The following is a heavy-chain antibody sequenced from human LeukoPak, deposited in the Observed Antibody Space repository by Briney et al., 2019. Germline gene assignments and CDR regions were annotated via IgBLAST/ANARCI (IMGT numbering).Heavy chain of an antibody. Sequence: EASVKVSCKASGYTFTSYGIRWVRQAPGQGLEWMGWISAYNGNKNYAQKLQGRVTMTTDTSTSTAYMELRSLRSDDTAVYYCARPSRNYGMDVWGQGTTVTVSS. CDR1: GYTFTSYG. CDR3: ARPSRNYGMDV. D-gene: IGHD6-13*01. V-gene: IGHV1-18*01. J-gene: IGHJ6*02. CDR2: ISAYNGNK.